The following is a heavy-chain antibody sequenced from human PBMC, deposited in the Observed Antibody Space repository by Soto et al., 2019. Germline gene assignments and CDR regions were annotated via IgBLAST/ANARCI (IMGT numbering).Heavy chain of an antibody. Sequence: KASETLSLTCAVSGYSISSGYYWGWIRQPPGKGLEWIGSIYHSGSTYYNPSLKSRVTISVDTSKNQFSLKLSSVTAADTAVYYCASTRPPPAPIAVAGPYRDWFDPWGQGTLVTVSS. D-gene: IGHD6-19*01. CDR2: IYHSGST. V-gene: IGHV4-38-2*01. CDR1: GYSISSGYY. CDR3: ASTRPPPAPIAVAGPYRDWFDP. J-gene: IGHJ5*02.